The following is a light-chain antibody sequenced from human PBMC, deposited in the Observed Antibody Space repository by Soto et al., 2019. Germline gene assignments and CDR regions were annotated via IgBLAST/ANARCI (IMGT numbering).Light chain of an antibody. J-gene: IGKJ1*01. CDR3: LQDINYPWT. CDR1: QGIRND. V-gene: IGKV1-6*01. Sequence: IQMTQSPSSLSASLVERVTITCRASQGIRNDLGWYQQKPGKAPKRLIYAASSLQSGVPPRFSGSGSGTDFTLAISSLQPEDSATYYCLQDINYPWTFGQGTKVDI. CDR2: AAS.